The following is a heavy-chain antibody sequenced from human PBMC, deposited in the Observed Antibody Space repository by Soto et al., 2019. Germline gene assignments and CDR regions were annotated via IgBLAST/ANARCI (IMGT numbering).Heavy chain of an antibody. V-gene: IGHV3-30*18. Sequence: QVQLVESGGGVVQPGRSLRLSCAASGFTFSSFGMHWVRQAPGKGLEWVALISYDGSSDYYVDSVKGRFTISRDKSKNTLYLQMNSLRLEDTAVYYCAKDRGWSSADLEYWGQGTLVTVSS. J-gene: IGHJ4*02. D-gene: IGHD6-19*01. CDR2: ISYDGSSD. CDR3: AKDRGWSSADLEY. CDR1: GFTFSSFG.